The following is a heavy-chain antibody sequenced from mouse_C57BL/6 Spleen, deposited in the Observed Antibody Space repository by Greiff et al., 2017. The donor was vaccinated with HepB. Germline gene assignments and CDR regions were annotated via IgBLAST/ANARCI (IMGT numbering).Heavy chain of an antibody. D-gene: IGHD1-1*01. CDR1: GFTFSDYG. V-gene: IGHV5-17*01. CDR2: ISSGSSTI. J-gene: IGHJ3*01. Sequence: EVKLVESGGGLVKPGGSLKLSCAASGFTFSDYGMHWVRQAPEKGLEWVAYISSGSSTIYYADTVKGRFTISRDNAKHTLFLQMTSLRSEDTAMYYCASDYYYGSSYGFAYWGQWTLVTVSA. CDR3: ASDYYYGSSYGFAY.